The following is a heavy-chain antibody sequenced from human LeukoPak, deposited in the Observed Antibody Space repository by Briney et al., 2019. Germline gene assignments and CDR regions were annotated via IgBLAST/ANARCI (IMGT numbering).Heavy chain of an antibody. V-gene: IGHV1-24*01. J-gene: IGHJ4*02. CDR3: ATTAAFWSGYTHFDY. Sequence: ASVKVSCKVSGYTLTELSMHWVRQAPGKGLEWMGGFDPEDGETIYAQKFQGRVTMTEDTSTDTAYMELSSLRSEDTAVYYCATTAAFWSGYTHFDYWGQETLVTVSS. CDR2: FDPEDGET. CDR1: GYTLTELS. D-gene: IGHD3-3*01.